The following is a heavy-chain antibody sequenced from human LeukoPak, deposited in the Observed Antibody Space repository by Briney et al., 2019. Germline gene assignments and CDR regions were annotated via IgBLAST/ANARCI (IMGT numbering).Heavy chain of an antibody. D-gene: IGHD2-21*02. V-gene: IGHV4-61*08. CDR2: IYYSGST. CDR1: GGSISSGGYY. J-gene: IGHJ4*02. Sequence: SQTLSLTCTVSGGSISSGGYYWSWIRQPPGKGLEWIGYIYYSGSTNYNPSLKSRVTISVDTSKNQFSLKLSSVTAADTAVYYCARAYCGGDCYTPDFDYWGQGTLVTVSS. CDR3: ARAYCGGDCYTPDFDY.